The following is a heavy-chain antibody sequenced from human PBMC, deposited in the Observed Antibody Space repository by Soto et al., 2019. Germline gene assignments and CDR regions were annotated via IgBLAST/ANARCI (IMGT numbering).Heavy chain of an antibody. CDR2: INAGNGNT. CDR3: ARGVAGPLHWFDP. V-gene: IGHV1-3*01. J-gene: IGHJ5*02. D-gene: IGHD6-19*01. Sequence: QVQLVQSGAEVKKPGASVKVSCKASGYTFTSYAMHWVRQAPGQRLEWMGWINAGNGNTKYLQKLQGRVTITRDTSASTAYMELSSLRSEDTAVYYCARGVAGPLHWFDPWGQGTLVTVSS. CDR1: GYTFTSYA.